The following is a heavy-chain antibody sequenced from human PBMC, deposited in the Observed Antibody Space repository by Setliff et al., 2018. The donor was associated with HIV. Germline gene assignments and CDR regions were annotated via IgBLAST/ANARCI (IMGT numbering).Heavy chain of an antibody. D-gene: IGHD6-13*01. CDR1: GGSINSSTYY. CDR2: FYYSGRT. J-gene: IGHJ6*02. Sequence: SETLSLTCTVSGGSINSSTYYWGWIRQPPGKGLEWIGSFYYSGRTYYSPSLRSRVTISLDLSKNEFSLKVTSATAADTAMYYCAREYSSSWYSYYYYGMDVWGQGTTVTVSS. CDR3: AREYSSSWYSYYYYGMDV. V-gene: IGHV4-39*02.